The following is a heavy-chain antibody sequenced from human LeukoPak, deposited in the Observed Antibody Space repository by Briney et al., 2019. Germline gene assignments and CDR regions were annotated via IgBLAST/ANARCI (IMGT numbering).Heavy chain of an antibody. V-gene: IGHV3-33*01. J-gene: IGHJ4*02. D-gene: IGHD6-19*01. CDR1: GFTFSNYG. Sequence: PGRSMRLSCVASGFTFSNYGMHWGRQAPGQGLEWVAVIYYDGSNKYYADSVKGRFTISRDNSKNTVYLQMNSLAAEDTAVYSCARGSSSSGYYYFDYWGQGTLVTVSS. CDR2: IYYDGSNK. CDR3: ARGSSSSGYYYFDY.